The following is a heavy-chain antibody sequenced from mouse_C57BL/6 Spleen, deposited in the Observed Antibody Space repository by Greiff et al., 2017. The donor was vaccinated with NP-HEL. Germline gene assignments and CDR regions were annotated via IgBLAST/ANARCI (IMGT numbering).Heavy chain of an antibody. J-gene: IGHJ3*01. CDR3: ARTNYGSSPWFAY. V-gene: IGHV1-55*01. Sequence: QVQLQQPGAELVKPGASVKMSCKASGYTFTSYWITWVKQRPGQGLEWIGDIYPGSGSTNYNEKFKSKATLTVDTSSSTAYMQLSSLTSEDSAVDYWARTNYGSSPWFAYWGQGTLVTVSA. CDR1: GYTFTSYW. CDR2: IYPGSGST. D-gene: IGHD1-1*01.